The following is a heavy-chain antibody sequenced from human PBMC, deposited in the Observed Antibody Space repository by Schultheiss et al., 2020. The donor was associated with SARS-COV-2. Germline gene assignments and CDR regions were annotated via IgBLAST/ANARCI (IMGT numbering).Heavy chain of an antibody. D-gene: IGHD4-17*01. CDR1: GGSVSSGSYY. Sequence: SETLSLTCTVSGGSVSSGSYYWSWIRQPPGKGLEWIGYIYYSGSTNYNPSLKSRVTISVDTSKNQFSLKLSSVTAADTAVYYCARGPDYGDYEYFDLWGRGTLVTVSS. J-gene: IGHJ2*01. CDR2: IYYSGST. V-gene: IGHV4-61*01. CDR3: ARGPDYGDYEYFDL.